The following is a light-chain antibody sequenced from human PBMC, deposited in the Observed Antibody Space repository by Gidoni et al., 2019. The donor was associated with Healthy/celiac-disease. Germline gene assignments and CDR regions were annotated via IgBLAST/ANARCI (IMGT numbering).Light chain of an antibody. Sequence: QSVLTQPPSASGTPGQRVTISCSGSSSNIGSNTVTWYQPLPGTAPKLLIYSNNQRPSGVPDPFSGPKSGTSASLAISGLQSEDEADYYCAAWDDSLNAPCVFGTGTKVTVL. CDR2: SNN. V-gene: IGLV1-44*01. CDR3: AAWDDSLNAPCV. CDR1: SSNIGSNT. J-gene: IGLJ1*01.